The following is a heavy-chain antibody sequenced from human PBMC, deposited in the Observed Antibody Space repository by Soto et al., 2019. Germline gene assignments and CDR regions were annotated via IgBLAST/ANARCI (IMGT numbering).Heavy chain of an antibody. CDR2: IYHSGRT. CDR3: GRVPDY. Sequence: QLQLQESGSGLVKPSQTLSLTCAGSGGPISSGGYSWCWIRQPPGKDLERIGYIYHSGRTYYNPSLKSRVTISVDRVKNQFSLELSSVTAADKAVYYCGRVPDYWGQGTLVTVSS. J-gene: IGHJ4*02. V-gene: IGHV4-30-2*01. CDR1: GGPISSGGYS.